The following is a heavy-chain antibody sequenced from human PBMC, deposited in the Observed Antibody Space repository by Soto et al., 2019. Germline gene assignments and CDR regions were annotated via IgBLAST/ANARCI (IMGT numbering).Heavy chain of an antibody. CDR1: GGSFSGYY. D-gene: IGHD5-12*01. CDR2: INHSGST. V-gene: IGHV4-34*01. J-gene: IGHJ4*02. Sequence: SEPLSLTCAVYGGSFSGYYWSWIRQPPGKGLEWIGEINHSGSTNYNPSLKSRVTISVDTSKNQFSLKLSSVTAADTAVYYCARGVREYLVATISPYFDYWGQGTLVTVSS. CDR3: ARGVREYLVATISPYFDY.